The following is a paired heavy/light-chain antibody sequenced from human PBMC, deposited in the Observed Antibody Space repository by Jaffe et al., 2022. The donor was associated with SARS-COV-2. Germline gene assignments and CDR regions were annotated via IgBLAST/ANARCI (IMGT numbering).Heavy chain of an antibody. J-gene: IGHJ5*02. CDR3: ARGARYGSGEDWFDP. CDR1: GFSVSNNY. CDR2: FYSGSST. V-gene: IGHV3-53*02. D-gene: IGHD3-10*01. Sequence: EVQLVETGGGLIQPGGSLRLSCAASGFSVSNNYMNWVRQAPGRGLEWVSVFYSGSSTSYADSVKGRFTISRDNSKNTLYLQMNSLRAEDTAIYYCARGARYGSGEDWFDPWGQGTLVTVSS.
Light chain of an antibody. CDR2: DVS. CDR3: CSYTSSTTWM. CDR1: SSDVGGYNY. V-gene: IGLV2-14*01. Sequence: QSALTQPASVSGSPGQSITISCTGTSSDVGGYNYVSWYQQHPGKAPKLMIYDVSNRPSGVSDRFSGSKSGNTASLTISGLQAEDEADYYCCSYTSSTTWMFGGGTKLTVL. J-gene: IGLJ3*02.